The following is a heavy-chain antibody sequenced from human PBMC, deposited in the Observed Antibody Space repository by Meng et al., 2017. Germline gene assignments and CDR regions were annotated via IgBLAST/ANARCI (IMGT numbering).Heavy chain of an antibody. D-gene: IGHD1-7*01. CDR1: GFTFSSYW. Sequence: GGSLRLSCAASGFTFSSYWMSWVRQAPGKGLEWVANIKQDGSEKYYVDSVKGRFTISRDNAKNSLYLQMNSLRAEDTAVYYCARDNWRSWDYYYYYYGMDVWGQGTTVTVSS. CDR3: ARDNWRSWDYYYYYYGMDV. V-gene: IGHV3-7*01. CDR2: IKQDGSEK. J-gene: IGHJ6*02.